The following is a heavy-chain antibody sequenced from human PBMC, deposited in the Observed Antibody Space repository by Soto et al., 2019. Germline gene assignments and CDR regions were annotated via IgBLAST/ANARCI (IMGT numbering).Heavy chain of an antibody. D-gene: IGHD3-16*01. V-gene: IGHV3-23*01. CDR3: AKAYFVWSSEQPYYFDY. CDR2: ISGRGGRS. J-gene: IGHJ4*02. Sequence: EVQLLDSGGGLVQPGGSLRLSCAASGFTFSNYAMTWVRQGPGKGLEWVSGISGRGGRSYYADSVKGRLTISRDNSKSTLYLQMNSLRAEDTAVYYCAKAYFVWSSEQPYYFDYWGQGTLVTFSS. CDR1: GFTFSNYA.